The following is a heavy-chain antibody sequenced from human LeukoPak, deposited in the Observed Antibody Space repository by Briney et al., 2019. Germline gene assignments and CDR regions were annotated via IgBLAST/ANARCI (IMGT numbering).Heavy chain of an antibody. CDR2: IYSGGST. CDR3: AKDLSVSTLFLDY. V-gene: IGHV3-53*01. J-gene: IGHJ4*02. Sequence: GGSLRLSCAASGFTVSSNYMSWVRQAPGKGLEWVSVIYSGGSTYYADSVKGRFTISRDNSKNTLYPQMNSLRAEDTAVYYCAKDLSVSTLFLDYWGQGTLVTVSS. CDR1: GFTVSSNY. D-gene: IGHD5/OR15-5a*01.